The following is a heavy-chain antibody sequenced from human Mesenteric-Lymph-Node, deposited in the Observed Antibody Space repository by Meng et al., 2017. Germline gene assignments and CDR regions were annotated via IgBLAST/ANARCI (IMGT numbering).Heavy chain of an antibody. CDR1: GFSLSTSGVG. V-gene: IGHV2-5*02. J-gene: IGHJ4*02. CDR2: IYWDDDK. Sequence: QITLKESGPTLVKPTQTLTLTCTFSGFSLSTSGVGVGWIRQPPGKALEWLALIYWDDDKRYSPSLTSRLTITKDSAKNQVVLTMTNMDPMDTGTYYCSDRGSRSSRDYFDSWGQGILVTVSS. D-gene: IGHD6-6*01. CDR3: SDRGSRSSRDYFDS.